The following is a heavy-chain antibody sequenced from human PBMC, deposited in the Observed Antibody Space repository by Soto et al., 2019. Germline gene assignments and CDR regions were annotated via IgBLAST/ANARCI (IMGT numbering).Heavy chain of an antibody. Sequence: VVLGGRRNLRKGLEWVSVISYDGTQKYYTDSVKGRFTVSRDNSKKIVYLQMDSLRTDDAAVYYCARGLDTNSYYCFD. CDR1: V. V-gene: IGHV3-30-3*01. CDR3: ARGLDTNSYYCFD. CDR2: ISYDGTQK. J-gene: IGHJ5*02. D-gene: IGHD6-19*01.